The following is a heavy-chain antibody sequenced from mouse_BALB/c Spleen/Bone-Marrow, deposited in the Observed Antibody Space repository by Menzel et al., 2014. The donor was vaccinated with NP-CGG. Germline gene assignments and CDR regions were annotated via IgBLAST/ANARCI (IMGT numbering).Heavy chain of an antibody. J-gene: IGHJ3*01. CDR1: GYTFTSYW. CDR3: ARRAYGSGCGFAY. CDR2: INPTTGYT. D-gene: IGHD1-1*01. Sequence: QVQLQQSGAELVKPGASVKMSCKASGYTFTSYWMHWVKQRPGQGLEWIGYINPTTGYTEYNQKFKDKATLTADKSSSTAYMQLSRLTSEDSAVYYCARRAYGSGCGFAYWGQGTLVTVSA. V-gene: IGHV1-7*01.